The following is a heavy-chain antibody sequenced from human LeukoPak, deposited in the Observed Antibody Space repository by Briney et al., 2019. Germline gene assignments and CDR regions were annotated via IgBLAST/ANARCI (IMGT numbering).Heavy chain of an antibody. CDR2: ISSNGSTI. J-gene: IGHJ3*02. D-gene: IGHD4-17*01. V-gene: IGHV3-11*04. CDR3: ARAYARDAFDI. Sequence: GGALRLSFAASGFTFSDYYMSWIRQAPGKGLERVSYISSNGSTIYYADAVKGRVTISRDNAKNSLYLQMNSLRAEDTAVYYCARAYARDAFDIWGQGTMVTVSS. CDR1: GFTFSDYY.